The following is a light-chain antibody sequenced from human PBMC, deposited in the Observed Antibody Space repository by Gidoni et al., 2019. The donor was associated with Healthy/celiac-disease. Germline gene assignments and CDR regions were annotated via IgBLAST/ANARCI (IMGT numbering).Light chain of an antibody. J-gene: IGKJ1*01. CDR3: QQSYSTPT. CDR2: AAS. Sequence: IQMTQSPSSLSASVGDRITITCRASESISSYLNWYHQKPGKAPKLLIYAASSLQSGVPSRFSGSGSGTDFTITISSLQNEDFATYYCQQSYSTPTFGQGTKVEIK. V-gene: IGKV1-39*01. CDR1: ESISSY.